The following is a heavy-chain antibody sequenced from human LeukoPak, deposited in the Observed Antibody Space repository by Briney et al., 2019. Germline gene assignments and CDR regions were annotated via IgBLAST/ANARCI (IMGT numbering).Heavy chain of an antibody. CDR1: GGTFSSYA. CDR3: ASSNANRYCSGGSCLDY. D-gene: IGHD2-15*01. J-gene: IGHJ4*02. V-gene: IGHV1-69*05. Sequence: SVKVSCKASGGTFSSYAISWVRQAPGQGLEWMGRIIPIFGTANYAQKFQGRVTITTDESTSTAYMELSSLRSEDTAVYCCASSNANRYCSGGSCLDYWGQGTLVTVSS. CDR2: IIPIFGTA.